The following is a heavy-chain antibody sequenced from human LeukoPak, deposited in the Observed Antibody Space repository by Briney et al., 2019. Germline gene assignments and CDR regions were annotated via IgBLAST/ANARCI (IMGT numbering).Heavy chain of an antibody. CDR2: IIPIVGIA. J-gene: IGHJ4*02. V-gene: IGHV1-69*04. D-gene: IGHD5-24*01. Sequence: ASVKVSCKASGGTFSSYALSWVRQAPGQGLEWMGTIIPIVGIANYAQKFQGRATITADKSTSTAYMELSSLRSEDTAVYYCARDGEMAAIYFDYWGQGTLVTVSS. CDR1: GGTFSSYA. CDR3: ARDGEMAAIYFDY.